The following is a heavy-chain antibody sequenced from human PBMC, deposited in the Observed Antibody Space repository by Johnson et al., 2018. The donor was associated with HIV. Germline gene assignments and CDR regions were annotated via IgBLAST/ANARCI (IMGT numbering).Heavy chain of an antibody. CDR2: ISGSGGST. Sequence: VQLVESGGGVVQPGTSLRLSCAASGFTFSRCGMHWVRQAPGKGLEWVSAISGSGGSTYYADSVKGRFTISRDNSKNSLYLQMNSLRADDTAVYYCARVLRGYDAFDIWGQGTRVTVSS. J-gene: IGHJ3*02. V-gene: IGHV3-23*04. CDR3: ARVLRGYDAFDI. CDR1: GFTFSRCG. D-gene: IGHD6-25*01.